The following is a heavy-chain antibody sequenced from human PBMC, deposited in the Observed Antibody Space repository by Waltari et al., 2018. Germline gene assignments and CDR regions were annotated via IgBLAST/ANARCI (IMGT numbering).Heavy chain of an antibody. V-gene: IGHV3-23*01. CDR3: VKYGFGGVLSH. CDR1: GFRCSNNA. D-gene: IGHD3-16*01. CDR2: MGGNGEYR. Sequence: EVQLKESGGKVIQPGGSLRLSCEASGFRCSNNAMSWVRQAPGKGLEWVSVMGGNGEYRSYADSVRGRFTISRDNSKNTLYLQMDSLRADDTAVYFCVKYGFGGVLSHWGQGTLVIVSS. J-gene: IGHJ1*01.